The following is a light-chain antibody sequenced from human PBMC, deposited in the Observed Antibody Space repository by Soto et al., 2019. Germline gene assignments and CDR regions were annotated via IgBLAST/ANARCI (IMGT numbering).Light chain of an antibody. V-gene: IGLV1-40*01. J-gene: IGLJ3*02. CDR1: SSNIGAGYE. CDR2: GNK. CDR3: QSYDTSLRGWV. Sequence: QSMLAQPPSVSGAPGQRVTISCTGSSSNIGAGYEVHWYQQLPGTAPKLLIYGNKYRPSGVPDRFSGSKSGTSASLAITGLQPEDEADYYCQSYDTSLRGWVFGGGTQLTVL.